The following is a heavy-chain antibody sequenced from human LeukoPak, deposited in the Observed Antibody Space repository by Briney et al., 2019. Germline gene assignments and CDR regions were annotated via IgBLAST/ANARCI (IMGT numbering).Heavy chain of an antibody. Sequence: SETLSLTCAVYGGSFSGYYWSWIRQPPGKGLGWIGEINHSGSTNYNPSLKSRVTISVDTSKNQFSLKLSSVTAADTAVYYCARARWPRGSWFDPWGQGTLVTVSS. J-gene: IGHJ5*02. D-gene: IGHD2-15*01. CDR3: ARARWPRGSWFDP. CDR2: INHSGST. V-gene: IGHV4-34*01. CDR1: GGSFSGYY.